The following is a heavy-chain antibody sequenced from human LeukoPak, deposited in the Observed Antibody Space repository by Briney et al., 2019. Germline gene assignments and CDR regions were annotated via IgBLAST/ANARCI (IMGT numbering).Heavy chain of an antibody. J-gene: IGHJ4*02. CDR3: ASSSGWYLSSDY. V-gene: IGHV3-33*01. D-gene: IGHD6-19*01. CDR2: IWYDGSDK. Sequence: GGSLRLSCAASGFTFRTYGMHWVRQAPGKGLEWVAVIWYDGSDKYHADSVKGRFTISRDNSKNMLYLQMNSLRAEDTAVYYCASSSGWYLSSDYWGQGTLVTVSS. CDR1: GFTFRTYG.